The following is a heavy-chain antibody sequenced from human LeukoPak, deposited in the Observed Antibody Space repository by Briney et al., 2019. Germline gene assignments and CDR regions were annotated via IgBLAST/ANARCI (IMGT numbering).Heavy chain of an antibody. J-gene: IGHJ4*02. V-gene: IGHV4-61*02. CDR2: IYTSGST. CDR3: ARDSREGYSSGWPFDY. D-gene: IGHD6-19*01. CDR1: GGSISSSSYY. Sequence: SETLSLTCTVSGGSISSSSYYWSWIRQPAGKGLEWIGRIYTSGSTNYNPSLKSRVTMSVDTSKNQFSLKLSSVTAADTAVYYCARDSREGYSSGWPFDYWGQGTLVTVSS.